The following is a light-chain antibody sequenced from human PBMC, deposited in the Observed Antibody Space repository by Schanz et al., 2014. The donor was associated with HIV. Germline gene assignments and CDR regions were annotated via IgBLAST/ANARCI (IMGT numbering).Light chain of an antibody. V-gene: IGKV3-20*01. CDR1: QRLSSSY. CDR2: ATS. Sequence: EIVLTQSPGSLSLSPGGRATLSCGASQRLSSSYLAWYQQKRDQPPRLVIYATSTRAAGIPDRFSGTGSGTDFTLTISRLEAEDFAAYFCQYFGNSGGTFGGGTKVEIK. J-gene: IGKJ4*02. CDR3: QYFGNSGGT.